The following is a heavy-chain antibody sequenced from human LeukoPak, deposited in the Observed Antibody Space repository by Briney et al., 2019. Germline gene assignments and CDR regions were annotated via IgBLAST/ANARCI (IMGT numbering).Heavy chain of an antibody. CDR1: GFTFSDYY. J-gene: IGHJ4*02. V-gene: IGHV3-11*05. CDR2: ISSSSSYT. Sequence: GGSLRLSCAASGFTFSDYYMSWLRQAPGKGLEWVSYISSSSSYTDYADSVKGRFTISRDNAKNSLKLQMNSLRAEDTAVYYCARDSGYSGYSDYWGQGTLVIVSS. D-gene: IGHD5-12*01. CDR3: ARDSGYSGYSDY.